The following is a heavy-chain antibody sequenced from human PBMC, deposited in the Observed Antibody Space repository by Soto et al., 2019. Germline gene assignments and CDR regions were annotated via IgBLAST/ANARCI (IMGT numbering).Heavy chain of an antibody. J-gene: IGHJ4*02. V-gene: IGHV4-38-2*02. Sequence: PSETLSLTCAVSGYSISSGCFWGWLRQTPGKLLEWIANMYHDGNTDYNPSLNVRVTMSVDTSKNQFSLKLKSVTAADKAVYYCARESYRGYHSYDYWGQG. D-gene: IGHD5-12*01. CDR3: ARESYRGYHSYDY. CDR1: GYSISSGCF. CDR2: MYHDGNT.